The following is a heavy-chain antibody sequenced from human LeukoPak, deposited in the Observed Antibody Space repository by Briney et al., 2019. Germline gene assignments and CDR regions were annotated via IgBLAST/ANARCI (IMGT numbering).Heavy chain of an antibody. J-gene: IGHJ3*02. CDR2: IYYSGST. CDR1: GGSISSYY. V-gene: IGHV4-59*12. CDR3: ARRAVAPKVEAFDI. Sequence: SETLSLTCTVSGGSISSYYWSWIRQPPGKGLEWIGYIYYSGSTNYNPSLKSRVTISVDTSKNQFSLRLSSVTAADTAVYYCARRAVAPKVEAFDIWGQGTMVTVSS. D-gene: IGHD6-19*01.